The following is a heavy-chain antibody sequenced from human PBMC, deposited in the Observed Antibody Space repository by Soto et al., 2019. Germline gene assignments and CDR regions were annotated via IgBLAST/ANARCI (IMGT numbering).Heavy chain of an antibody. CDR3: ARIGLTTALL. Sequence: QVQLQESGPGLVKPSQTLSLTCTVSGGSINSGDYYWSWIRQPLGKGLEWIGYIYYSGSTYYNPPLRSRVTISIDTSKNHFFLNLSSVTAADTAVYYCARIGLTTALLWGQGTLVTVSS. V-gene: IGHV4-30-4*01. CDR1: GGSINSGDYY. D-gene: IGHD4-17*01. CDR2: IYYSGST. J-gene: IGHJ4*02.